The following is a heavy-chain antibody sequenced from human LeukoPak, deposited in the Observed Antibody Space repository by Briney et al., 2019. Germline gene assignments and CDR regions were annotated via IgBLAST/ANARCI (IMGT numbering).Heavy chain of an antibody. Sequence: AETLSLTCTVSGCSFSSYHWNWIRQPPGKGLEWIGYIYYSGSTNYNPSLKSRVTISVDTSKNQFSLTLSSVTAAETVVYYCARVVAGRRFDPWGQGTLVTVSS. J-gene: IGHJ5*02. CDR1: GCSFSSYH. CDR3: ARVVAGRRFDP. D-gene: IGHD6-19*01. CDR2: IYYSGST. V-gene: IGHV4-59*01.